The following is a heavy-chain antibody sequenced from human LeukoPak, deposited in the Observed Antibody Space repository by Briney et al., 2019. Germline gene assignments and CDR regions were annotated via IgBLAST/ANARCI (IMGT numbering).Heavy chain of an antibody. J-gene: IGHJ4*02. CDR2: INHSGST. Sequence: PAETLSLTCAVYGGSFSGYYWSWIRQPPGKGREWIGEINHSGSTNYNPSLKSRVTISVDTSKNQFSLKPSSVTAADPAVYHCATGSGDYGFYYFDYWGQGTLVTVSS. D-gene: IGHD4-17*01. V-gene: IGHV4-34*01. CDR1: GGSFSGYY. CDR3: ATGSGDYGFYYFDY.